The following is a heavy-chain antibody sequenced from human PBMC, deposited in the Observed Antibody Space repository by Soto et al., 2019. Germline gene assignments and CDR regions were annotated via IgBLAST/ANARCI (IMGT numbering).Heavy chain of an antibody. CDR3: TTSYYYDSRGYLEYYVYGMDV. V-gene: IGHV3-23*01. CDR2: ISGSGGST. J-gene: IGHJ6*02. Sequence: GGSLRLSCAASGFTFSSSAMSWVRQAPGKGPEWVSAISGSGGSTYYADSVEGRFTISRDNSKNTAYLQMNSLKTEDTAVYYCTTSYYYDSRGYLEYYVYGMDVWGQGTTVTVSS. CDR1: GFTFSSSA. D-gene: IGHD3-22*01.